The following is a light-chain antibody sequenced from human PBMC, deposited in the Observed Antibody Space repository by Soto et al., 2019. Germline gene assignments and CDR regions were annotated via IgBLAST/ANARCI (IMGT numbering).Light chain of an antibody. Sequence: QAVVTQPPSVSGAPGQRVTISCTGRSSDIGAGYDVHWYQQLPGTAPKLLIEGNSNRPSGVPDRLSGSKSGTSASLAITGLQADDEADYYCQSYDSSLSGSVFGGGTKLTVL. CDR3: QSYDSSLSGSV. CDR1: SSDIGAGYD. J-gene: IGLJ3*02. V-gene: IGLV1-40*01. CDR2: GNS.